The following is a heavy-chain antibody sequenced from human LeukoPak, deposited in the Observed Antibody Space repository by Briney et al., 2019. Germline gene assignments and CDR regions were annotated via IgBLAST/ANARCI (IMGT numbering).Heavy chain of an antibody. CDR2: ISSSSSYI. CDR3: ARLLRGFTMMRTNWFDP. V-gene: IGHV3-21*01. CDR1: GFTFSSYS. J-gene: IGHJ5*02. Sequence: GGSLRLSCAASGFTFSSYSMNWVRQAPGKGLEWVSSISSSSSYIFYADSVKGRFTISRDNAKNSLYLQMNSLRAEDTAVYYCARLLRGFTMMRTNWFDPWGQGTLVTVSS. D-gene: IGHD3-22*01.